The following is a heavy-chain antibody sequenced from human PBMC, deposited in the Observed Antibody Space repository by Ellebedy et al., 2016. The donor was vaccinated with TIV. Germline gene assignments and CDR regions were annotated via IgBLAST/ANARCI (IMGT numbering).Heavy chain of an antibody. D-gene: IGHD3-10*01. J-gene: IGHJ6*02. CDR2: IYSGGST. V-gene: IGHV3-53*01. Sequence: GGSLRLSXAASGFTVSSNYMSWVRQAPGKGLEWVPVIYSGGSTYYADSVKGRFTISRDNSKNTLYLQMNSLRAEDTAVYYCAREVETMVRGVISGMDVWGQGTTVTVSS. CDR1: GFTVSSNY. CDR3: AREVETMVRGVISGMDV.